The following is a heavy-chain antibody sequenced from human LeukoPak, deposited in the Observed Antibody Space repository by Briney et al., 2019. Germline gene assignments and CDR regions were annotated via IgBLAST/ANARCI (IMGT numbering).Heavy chain of an antibody. V-gene: IGHV1-8*01. CDR3: ARGTPESSSSDY. CDR1: GYTFTSYD. Sequence: GASVKVSCKASGYTFTSYDINWVRQATGQGLEWMGWMKPNSGDTGYAQKFQGRVTMTRNTSISTAYMELSSLRSEDTAVYYCARGTPESSSSDYWGQETLVTVS. CDR2: MKPNSGDT. J-gene: IGHJ4*02. D-gene: IGHD6-13*01.